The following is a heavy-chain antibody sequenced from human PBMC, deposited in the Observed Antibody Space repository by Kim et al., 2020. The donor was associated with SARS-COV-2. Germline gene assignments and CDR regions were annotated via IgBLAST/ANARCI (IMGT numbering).Heavy chain of an antibody. J-gene: IGHJ4*02. Sequence: GGSLRLSCAASGFTFSSYGMHWVRQAPGKGLEWVAVISYDGSNKYYADSVKGRFTISRDNSKNTLYLQMNSLRAEDTAVYYCAKRSGGAVAVSDYWGQGTLVTVSS. D-gene: IGHD6-19*01. CDR2: ISYDGSNK. V-gene: IGHV3-30*18. CDR1: GFTFSSYG. CDR3: AKRSGGAVAVSDY.